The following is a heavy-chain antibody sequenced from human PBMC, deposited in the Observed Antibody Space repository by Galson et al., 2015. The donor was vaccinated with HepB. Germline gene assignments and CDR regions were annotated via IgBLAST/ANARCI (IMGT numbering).Heavy chain of an antibody. CDR1: GFTFSSYA. CDR3: TKGTINNVYYFDY. CDR2: ISGSGGST. J-gene: IGHJ4*02. Sequence: SLRLSCAASGFTFSSYAMSWVRQAPGKGLEWVSAISGSGGSTYYADSVKGRFTISRDNSKNTLYLQMTSLRAEDTAVYYCTKGTINNVYYFDYWGQGTLVTVAS. D-gene: IGHD4/OR15-4a*01. V-gene: IGHV3-23*01.